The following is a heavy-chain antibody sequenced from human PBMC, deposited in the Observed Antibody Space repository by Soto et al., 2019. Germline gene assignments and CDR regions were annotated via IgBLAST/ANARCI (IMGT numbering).Heavy chain of an antibody. CDR1: GGTFSSYA. CDR3: ARGMAVVVVVAAKNYGMDV. D-gene: IGHD2-15*01. CDR2: IIPLFGTA. J-gene: IGHJ6*02. Sequence: SVKVSCKASGGTFSSYAISWVRHAPGQGLEWMGGIIPLFGTANYAQKFQGRVTITADESTSTAYMELRSLRSEDTAVYYCARGMAVVVVVAAKNYGMDVWGQGTTVTVSS. V-gene: IGHV1-69*13.